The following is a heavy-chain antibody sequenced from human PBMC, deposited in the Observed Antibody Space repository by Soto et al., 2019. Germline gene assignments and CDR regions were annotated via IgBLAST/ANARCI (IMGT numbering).Heavy chain of an antibody. Sequence: ASVKVSCKASGYTFTSYAMHWVRQAPGQRLEWMGWSNAGNGNTKYSQEFQGRVTITRDTSASTAYMELSSLRSEDMAVYYCAREECSSTSCYGMDVWGQGTTVTVSS. J-gene: IGHJ6*02. CDR1: GYTFTSYA. CDR2: SNAGNGNT. CDR3: AREECSSTSCYGMDV. D-gene: IGHD2-2*01. V-gene: IGHV1-3*02.